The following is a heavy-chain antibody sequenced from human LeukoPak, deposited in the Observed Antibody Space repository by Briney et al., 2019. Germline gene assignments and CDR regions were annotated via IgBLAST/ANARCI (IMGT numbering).Heavy chain of an antibody. CDR2: IWYDGSNT. CDR3: AKDGVGATGIDY. Sequence: PGGSLRLSCAASGFTFSNFGMHWVRQAPGKGLEWVAVIWYDGSNTYYADSVKGRFTISRDNSKNTLYLQMNSLRAEDTAVYHCAKDGVGATGIDYWGQGTLVTVSS. J-gene: IGHJ4*02. D-gene: IGHD1-26*01. CDR1: GFTFSNFG. V-gene: IGHV3-33*06.